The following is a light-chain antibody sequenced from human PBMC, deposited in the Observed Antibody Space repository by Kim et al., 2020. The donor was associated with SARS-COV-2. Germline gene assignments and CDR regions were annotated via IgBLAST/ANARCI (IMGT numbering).Light chain of an antibody. J-gene: IGKJ5*01. CDR2: DAS. CDR1: QSIRTA. V-gene: IGKV3D-15*01. CDR3: QQFHDWPVT. Sequence: VSPGESATLSCRASQSIRTALAWYQQKPGQAPRLLIYDASTRATGIPARFSGSGSGAEFTLTISSLQSDDFALYHCQQFHDWPVTFGQGTRLEIK.